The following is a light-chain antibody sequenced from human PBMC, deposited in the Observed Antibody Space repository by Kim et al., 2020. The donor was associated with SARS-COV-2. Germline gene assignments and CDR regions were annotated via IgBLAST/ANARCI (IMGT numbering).Light chain of an antibody. Sequence: RDTSRCRSSQSVGHRHNNKNYLGWYKQKPGQPPKLLIYWASTRESGVPDRFSGSGSGTDFTLTISSLQAEDVAVYFCHQFATFPYTFGQGTKLEI. CDR3: HQFATFPYT. CDR1: QSVGHRHNNKNY. CDR2: WAS. J-gene: IGKJ2*01. V-gene: IGKV4-1*01.